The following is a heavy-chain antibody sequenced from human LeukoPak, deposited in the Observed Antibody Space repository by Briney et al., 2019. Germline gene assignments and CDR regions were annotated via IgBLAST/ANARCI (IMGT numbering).Heavy chain of an antibody. CDR2: IYYSGST. CDR1: GGSISTDNCY. J-gene: IGHJ3*02. CDR3: ASSRAPYCSSTSCPGGAFDI. Sequence: SETLSLTCTVSGGSISTDNCYWGWIRQPPGKGLEWIGYIYYSGSTNYNPSLKSRVTISVDTSKNQFSLKLSSVTAADTAVYYCASSRAPYCSSTSCPGGAFDIWGQGTMVTVSS. V-gene: IGHV4-61*01. D-gene: IGHD2-2*01.